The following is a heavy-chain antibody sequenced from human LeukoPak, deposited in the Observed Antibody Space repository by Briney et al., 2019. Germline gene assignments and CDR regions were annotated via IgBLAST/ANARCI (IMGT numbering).Heavy chain of an antibody. CDR1: GGSIYSYY. J-gene: IGHJ4*02. CDR2: IYYTGST. Sequence: KPSETLSLTCTVSGGSIYSYYWSWIRQPPRKGLEWIGYIYYTGSTEYHPSLKSRVTISLDTSKNQFSLKLTSVTAADTAVYYCARVYQSAEYYFDYWGQGNLVSVSS. D-gene: IGHD2-2*01. CDR3: ARVYQSAEYYFDY. V-gene: IGHV4-59*01.